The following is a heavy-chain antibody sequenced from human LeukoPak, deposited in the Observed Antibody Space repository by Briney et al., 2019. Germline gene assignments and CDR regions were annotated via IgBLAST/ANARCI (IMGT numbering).Heavy chain of an antibody. D-gene: IGHD3-22*01. J-gene: IGHJ4*02. CDR3: ARPAYYYDSSGYYEDGRFDY. CDR2: INPSGGST. Sequence: ASVKVSYKASGYTFTSYYMHWVRQAPGQGLEWMGIINPSGGSTSYAQKFHGRVTMTRDTSTSTVYMELSILRSEDTAVYYCARPAYYYDSSGYYEDGRFDYWGQGTLVTVSS. CDR1: GYTFTSYY. V-gene: IGHV1-46*03.